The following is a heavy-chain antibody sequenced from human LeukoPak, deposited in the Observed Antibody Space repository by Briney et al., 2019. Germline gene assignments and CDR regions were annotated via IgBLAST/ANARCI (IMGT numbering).Heavy chain of an antibody. CDR3: AAGYYDSSGTFDY. V-gene: IGHV4-39*07. CDR1: GGSISSSSYY. D-gene: IGHD3-22*01. Sequence: PSETLSLTCTVSGGSISSSSYYWGWIRQPPGKGLEWIGSIYYSGSTYYNPSLKSRVTISVDTSKNQFSLKLSSVTAADTAVYYCAAGYYDSSGTFDYWGQGTLVTVSS. J-gene: IGHJ4*02. CDR2: IYYSGST.